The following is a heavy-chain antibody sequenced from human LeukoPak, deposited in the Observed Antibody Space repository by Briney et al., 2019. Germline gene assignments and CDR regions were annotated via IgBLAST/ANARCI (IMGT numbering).Heavy chain of an antibody. D-gene: IGHD3-10*01. CDR1: GGSFSGYY. J-gene: IGHJ5*02. V-gene: IGHV4-34*01. Sequence: SEALSLTCAVYGGSFSGYYWSWIRQPPGKGLEWIGEINHSGSTNYNPSLKSRVTISVDTSKNQFSLKLSSVTAADTAVYYCARHSAVDYYGSGRKYNWFDPWGQGTLVTVSS. CDR3: ARHSAVDYYGSGRKYNWFDP. CDR2: INHSGST.